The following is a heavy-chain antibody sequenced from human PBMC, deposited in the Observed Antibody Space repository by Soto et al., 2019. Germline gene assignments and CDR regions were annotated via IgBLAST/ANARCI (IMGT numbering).Heavy chain of an antibody. D-gene: IGHD3-9*01. CDR2: ISAYNGNT. CDR3: ARAYYDILTGAYGMDV. V-gene: IGHV1-18*01. CDR1: GYTFTSYG. Sequence: ASVKVSCKASGYTFTSYGVSWVRQAPGQGLEWMGWISAYNGNTNYAQKLQGRVTMTTDTSTSTAYMELSRLRSDDTAVYYCARAYYDILTGAYGMDVWGQGTTVTVSS. J-gene: IGHJ6*02.